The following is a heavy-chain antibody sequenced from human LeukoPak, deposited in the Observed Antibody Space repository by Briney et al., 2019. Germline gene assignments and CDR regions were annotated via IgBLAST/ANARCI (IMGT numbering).Heavy chain of an antibody. Sequence: GGSLRLSCAVSGFTYDDYGMSWVRQAPGKGLEWVAVISYDGSNKYYADSVKGRFTISRDNSKNTLYLQMNSLRAEDTAVYYCANTGYSSGWTNYYYYYYMDVWGKGTTVTVSS. CDR3: ANTGYSSGWTNYYYYYYMDV. V-gene: IGHV3-30*18. D-gene: IGHD6-19*01. CDR2: ISYDGSNK. J-gene: IGHJ6*03. CDR1: GFTYDDYG.